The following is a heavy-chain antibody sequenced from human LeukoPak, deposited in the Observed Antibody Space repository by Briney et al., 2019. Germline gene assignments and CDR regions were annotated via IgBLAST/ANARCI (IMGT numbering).Heavy chain of an antibody. CDR3: ARQGGFNLDY. J-gene: IGHJ4*02. Sequence: PSETLSLTCAVYGGSFSGYYWSWIRQPPGKGLEWIGEINHSGSTNYNPSLKSRVTISVDTSKNQFSLKLSSVTAADTAVYYCARQGGFNLDYWGQGTLVTVSP. CDR2: INHSGST. V-gene: IGHV4-34*01. CDR1: GGSFSGYY.